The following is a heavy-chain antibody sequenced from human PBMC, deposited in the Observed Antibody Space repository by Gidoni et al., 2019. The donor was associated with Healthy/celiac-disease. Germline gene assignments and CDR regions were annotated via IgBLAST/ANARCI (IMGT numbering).Heavy chain of an antibody. V-gene: IGHV3-49*05. CDR2: IRSKAYGGTT. CDR3: TRTIAAAGFDY. D-gene: IGHD6-13*01. CDR1: GFTFGDYA. Sequence: EVQLVESGGGLVKPGRSLRLSCTASGFTFGDYAMSWFRQAPGKGLEWVGFIRSKAYGGTTEYAASVKGRFTISRDDSKSIAYLQMNSLKTEDTAVYYCTRTIAAAGFDYWGQGTLVTVSS. J-gene: IGHJ4*02.